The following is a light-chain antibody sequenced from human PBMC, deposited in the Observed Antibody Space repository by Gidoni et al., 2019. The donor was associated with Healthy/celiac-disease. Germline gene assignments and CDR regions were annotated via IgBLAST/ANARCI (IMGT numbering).Light chain of an antibody. CDR3: MQALQTPIT. Sequence: VTPGEPASTSCRSSQSLLHSNGYDYLDWYLQKPGQSPQLLIYLGSNRASGVPDRFSGSGSGTDFTLKISRVEAEDVGIYYCMQALQTPITFGQXTRLDIK. CDR2: LGS. V-gene: IGKV2-28*01. CDR1: QSLLHSNGYDY. J-gene: IGKJ5*01.